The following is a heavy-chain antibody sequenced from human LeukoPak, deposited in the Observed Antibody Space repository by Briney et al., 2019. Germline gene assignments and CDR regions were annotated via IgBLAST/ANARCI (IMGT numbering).Heavy chain of an antibody. D-gene: IGHD1-26*01. CDR2: ITNSGSYT. V-gene: IGHV3-11*06. CDR1: GFIFSDFY. J-gene: IGHJ4*02. Sequence: GGSLRPSCAASGFIFSDFYMTWIRQAPGKGLEWVSDITNSGSYTNYAGSVKGRFTISRDNAKNSLYLQMNSLRVEDTAVFFCARSRGSYFDYWGQGTLVIVSS. CDR3: ARSRGSYFDY.